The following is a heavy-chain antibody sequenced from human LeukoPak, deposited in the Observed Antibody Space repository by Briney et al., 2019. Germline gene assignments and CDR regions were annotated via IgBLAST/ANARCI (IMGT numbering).Heavy chain of an antibody. Sequence: SETLSLTCAVYGGSFSGYYWSWIRQPPGKGLEWIGEISHSGSTNYNPSLKSRVTISVDTSKNQFSLKLSSVTAADTAVYYCAIYTRAVAGTSWFDPWGQGTLVTVSS. V-gene: IGHV4-34*01. CDR3: AIYTRAVAGTSWFDP. J-gene: IGHJ5*02. CDR1: GGSFSGYY. CDR2: ISHSGST. D-gene: IGHD6-19*01.